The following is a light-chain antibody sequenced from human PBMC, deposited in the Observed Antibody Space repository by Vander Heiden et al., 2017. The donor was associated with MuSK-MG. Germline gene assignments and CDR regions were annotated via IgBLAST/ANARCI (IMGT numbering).Light chain of an antibody. CDR3: QQYNSYPYT. V-gene: IGKV1-5*03. Sequence: DIQMTQSPSTLSASVGDRVTITCRASQSISSWLAWYQQKPGKAPNLLIYKASSLESGVPTRFSGSGSGTEFTLTISSLQPDDFATYYCQQYNSYPYTFGQGTKLHIK. CDR2: KAS. J-gene: IGKJ2*01. CDR1: QSISSW.